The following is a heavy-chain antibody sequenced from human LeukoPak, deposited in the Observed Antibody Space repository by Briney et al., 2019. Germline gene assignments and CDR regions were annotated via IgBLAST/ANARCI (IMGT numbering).Heavy chain of an antibody. Sequence: GGSLRLSCGASGFTNYISWVRQAPGKGLEWVSVIFSDGKTYYTDSVKGRFTISRDNSKNTLDLQMNTLRAEDTAVYYCVGEVLTHLGSSGGSIFDYWGQGTRVTVSS. V-gene: IGHV3-53*01. CDR1: GFTNY. J-gene: IGHJ4*02. CDR2: IFSDGKT. CDR3: VGEVLTHLGSSGGSIFDY. D-gene: IGHD6-19*01.